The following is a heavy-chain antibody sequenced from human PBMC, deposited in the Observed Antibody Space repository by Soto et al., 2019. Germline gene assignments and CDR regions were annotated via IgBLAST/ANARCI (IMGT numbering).Heavy chain of an antibody. Sequence: ASVKVSCKASGYIFTSYYMHWVRQAPGQGLEWMGIINPSGGSTSYAQKFQGKVNMTRDTSTSTVYMELSRLRSEDTAVYYCARSTRWNWFDPWGQGTLVTVSS. J-gene: IGHJ5*02. V-gene: IGHV1-46*01. CDR3: ARSTRWNWFDP. CDR1: GYIFTSYY. CDR2: INPSGGST. D-gene: IGHD1-1*01.